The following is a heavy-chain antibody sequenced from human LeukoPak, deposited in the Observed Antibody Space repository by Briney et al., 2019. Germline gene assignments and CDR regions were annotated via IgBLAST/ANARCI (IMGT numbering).Heavy chain of an antibody. CDR3: AKGGSYPIDY. J-gene: IGHJ4*02. Sequence: PGGSLRLSCEASEFTFSSYWMHWVRQAPGKGLVWVSRINSDGSSTSYADSVEGRFTISRDNAKSTLYLQMNSLRAEDTAVYYCAKGGSYPIDYWGQGALVTVSS. CDR1: EFTFSSYW. CDR2: INSDGSST. D-gene: IGHD1-26*01. V-gene: IGHV3-74*01.